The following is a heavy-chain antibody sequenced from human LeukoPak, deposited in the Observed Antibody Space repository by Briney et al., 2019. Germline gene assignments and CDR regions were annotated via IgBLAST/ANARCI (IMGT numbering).Heavy chain of an antibody. CDR2: IYYSGST. D-gene: IGHD3-16*01. V-gene: IGHV4-59*12. CDR3: ARDVITDWFDP. CDR1: GGSIGSYY. J-gene: IGHJ5*02. Sequence: SETLSLTCTVSGGSIGSYYWSWIRQPPGKGLEWIGYIYYSGSTNYNPSLKSRVTMPVDTSKNQFSLKLRSVTAADTAVYYCARDVITDWFDPWGQGTLVTVSS.